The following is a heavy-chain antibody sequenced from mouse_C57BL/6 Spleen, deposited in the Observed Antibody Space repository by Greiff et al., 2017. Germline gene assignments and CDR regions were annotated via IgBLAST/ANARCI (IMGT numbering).Heavy chain of an antibody. V-gene: IGHV5-6*02. CDR2: ISSGGSYT. CDR1: GFTFSSYG. CDR3: ARPSVGFDY. J-gene: IGHJ2*01. Sequence: DVKLVESGGDLVKPGGSLKLSCAASGFTFSSYGMSWVRQTPDKRLEWVATISSGGSYTYYPDSVKGRFTISRDNAKNTLYLQMSSLKSEDTAIYYCARPSVGFDYWGQGTTLTVSS.